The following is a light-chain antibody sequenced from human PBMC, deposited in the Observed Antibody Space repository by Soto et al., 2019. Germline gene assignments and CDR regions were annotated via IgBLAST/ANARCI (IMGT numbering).Light chain of an antibody. CDR3: PQSYTAPYSVT. Sequence: DIQMTQSPSSLSASVGDRVTITCRASENIRTYLNWYQQRPGTAPKLLIYAASTLQSGVPSRFSGSGSGTEFNLTIVRRQPEDFATYYCPQSYTAPYSVTFGPGTKVSVK. CDR2: AAS. J-gene: IGKJ1*01. CDR1: ENIRTY. V-gene: IGKV1-39*01.